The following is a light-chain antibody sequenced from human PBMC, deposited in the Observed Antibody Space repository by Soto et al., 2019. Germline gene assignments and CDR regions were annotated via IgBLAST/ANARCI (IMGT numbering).Light chain of an antibody. V-gene: IGKV3-11*01. J-gene: IGKJ4*01. Sequence: EIVLTQSPVTLSLSPGERATLSCRASQSVTSFLAWYQQKPGQAPRLLIYDVSIRAPGIPARFSGSGSGTDFPLTISSLEPEDFAVYYCQQRSNWPLTFGGGTKVEIK. CDR2: DVS. CDR1: QSVTSF. CDR3: QQRSNWPLT.